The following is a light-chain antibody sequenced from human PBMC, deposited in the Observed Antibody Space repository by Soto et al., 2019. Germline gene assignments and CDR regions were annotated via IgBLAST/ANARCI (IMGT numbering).Light chain of an antibody. CDR3: QQYDDSARYK. V-gene: IGKV3-20*01. CDR1: QSINTRY. J-gene: IGKJ2*01. CDR2: ATS. Sequence: EIVLTQSPGTLSLSPGERATLSCRASQSINTRYSAWYQQKPGQPPRLLIYATSGRAPGIPDRFSGSGSGTDFTLTISRLEPEDFAVYYCQQYDDSARYKFGQGTNLDIK.